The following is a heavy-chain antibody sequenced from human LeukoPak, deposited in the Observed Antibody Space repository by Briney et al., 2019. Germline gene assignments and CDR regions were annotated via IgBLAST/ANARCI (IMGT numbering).Heavy chain of an antibody. D-gene: IGHD3-22*01. CDR2: INPNSGGT. CDR3: ARGGYYDSSGFDN. Sequence: GASVKVSCKASGYTFTGYYLHWVRQAPGQGLEWMGCINPNSGGTKYGQKFQGRVTMTRDTSFGTAHMELTGLGSDDTAVYYCARGGYYDSSGFDNWGQGTLVTVSS. J-gene: IGHJ4*02. CDR1: GYTFTGYY. V-gene: IGHV1-2*02.